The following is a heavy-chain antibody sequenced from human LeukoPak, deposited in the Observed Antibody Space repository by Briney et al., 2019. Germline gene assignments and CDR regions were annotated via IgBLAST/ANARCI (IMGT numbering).Heavy chain of an antibody. CDR1: GGTFSSYA. V-gene: IGHV1-2*02. D-gene: IGHD3-22*01. Sequence: GASVKVSCKASGGTFSSYAISWVRQAPGQGLEWMGWINPNNGDTNYAPKFQGRVTMTRDTSITTGYMELSSLKSDDTAIYYCATYYLDTSARDWGQGTLVTVSS. CDR3: ATYYLDTSARD. CDR2: INPNNGDT. J-gene: IGHJ4*02.